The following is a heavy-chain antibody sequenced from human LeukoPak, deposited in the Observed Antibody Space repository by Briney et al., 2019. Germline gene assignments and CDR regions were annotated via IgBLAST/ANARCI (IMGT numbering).Heavy chain of an antibody. CDR1: GGSISSGSYY. CDR2: IYTSGST. D-gene: IGHD4-23*01. Sequence: SQTLSLTCTVSGGSISSGSYYWSWIRQPAGKGLEWIGRIYTSGSTNYNPSLKSRVTISVDTSKNRFSLKLSSVTAADTAVYYCARGTVVTPPLDYYYGMDVWGQGTTVTVSS. V-gene: IGHV4-61*02. CDR3: ARGTVVTPPLDYYYGMDV. J-gene: IGHJ6*02.